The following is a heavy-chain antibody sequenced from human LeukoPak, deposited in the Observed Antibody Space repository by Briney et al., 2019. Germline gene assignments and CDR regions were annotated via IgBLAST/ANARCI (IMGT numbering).Heavy chain of an antibody. CDR3: AKDPGRGFKAAGNLKGPDDAFDI. CDR1: GFTFSSYA. V-gene: IGHV3-23*01. J-gene: IGHJ3*02. Sequence: GGSLRLSCAASGFTFSSYAMSWVRQAPGKGLEWVSAISGSGGSTYYADSVKGRFTISRDNSKNTLYLQMNSLRAKDTAVYYCAKDPGRGFKAAGNLKGPDDAFDIWGQGTMVTVSS. D-gene: IGHD6-13*01. CDR2: ISGSGGST.